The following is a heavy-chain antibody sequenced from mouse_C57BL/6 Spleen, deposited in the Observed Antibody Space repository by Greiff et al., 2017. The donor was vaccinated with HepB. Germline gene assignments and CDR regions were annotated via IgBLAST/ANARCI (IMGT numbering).Heavy chain of an antibody. D-gene: IGHD2-4*01. Sequence: VKVVESGAELARPGASVKLSCKASGYTFTSYGISWVKQRTGQGLEWVGEIYPRSGNTYYNEKFKGKATLTADKSSSTAYMELRSLTSEDSAVYFCAYDYDGYYAMDYWGQGTSVTVSS. V-gene: IGHV1-81*01. CDR3: AYDYDGYYAMDY. CDR1: GYTFTSYG. CDR2: IYPRSGNT. J-gene: IGHJ4*01.